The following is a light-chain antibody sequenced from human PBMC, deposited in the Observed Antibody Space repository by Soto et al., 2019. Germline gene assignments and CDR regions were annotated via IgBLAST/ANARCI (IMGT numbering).Light chain of an antibody. CDR3: QQYYSTPPT. V-gene: IGKV4-1*01. J-gene: IGKJ1*01. CDR2: WAS. CDR1: QSVLYSSNNKNY. Sequence: DIVMTQSPDSLAVSLGERATINCKSSQSVLYSSNNKNYLAWYQQKPGQPPKLLIYWASTRESGVPDRFSVSGSVTEFTLTISSLQAEDVAVYYCQQYYSTPPTFGQGTKVEIK.